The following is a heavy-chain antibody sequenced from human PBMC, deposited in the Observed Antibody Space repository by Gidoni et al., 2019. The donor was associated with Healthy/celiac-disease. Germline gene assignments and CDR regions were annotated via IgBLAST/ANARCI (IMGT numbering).Heavy chain of an antibody. CDR2: IYHSGST. CDR1: GYSISSGYY. Sequence: QVQLQESGPGLVKPSETLSLTCTVSGYSISSGYYWGWIRQPPGKGLEWIGSIYHSGSTYYNPSLKSRVTISVDTSKNQFSLKLSSVTAADTAVYYCARGSGLRLGPLFNVWGQGTTVTVSS. V-gene: IGHV4-38-2*02. D-gene: IGHD3-16*01. J-gene: IGHJ6*02. CDR3: ARGSGLRLGPLFNV.